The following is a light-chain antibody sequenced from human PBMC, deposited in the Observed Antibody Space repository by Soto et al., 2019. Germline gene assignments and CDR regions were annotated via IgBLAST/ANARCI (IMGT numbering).Light chain of an antibody. V-gene: IGKV1-39*01. CDR3: QQSYSTSWT. CDR2: AAS. J-gene: IGKJ1*01. Sequence: DIQMTQSPSSLSTSIGDRVTITCRASQSISSYLNWYQQKPGKAPKLLIYAASSLQSVVPSRFSGSGSGIDFTLTISSLQPEDFATYYCQQSYSTSWTFGQGTKVDIK. CDR1: QSISSY.